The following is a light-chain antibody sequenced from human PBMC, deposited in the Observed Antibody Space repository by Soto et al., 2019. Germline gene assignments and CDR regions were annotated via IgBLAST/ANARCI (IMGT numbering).Light chain of an antibody. CDR3: QQYNNWPQT. CDR2: DAS. V-gene: IGKV3-15*01. CDR1: QGIGKD. Sequence: TQSPSSLSASVGDTVTITCRASQGIGKDLAWYQQKPGQAPRLLIYDASTRATGIPARFSGSGSGTDFTLTISGLQSEDFAVYYCQQYNNWPQTFGQGTKVDIK. J-gene: IGKJ1*01.